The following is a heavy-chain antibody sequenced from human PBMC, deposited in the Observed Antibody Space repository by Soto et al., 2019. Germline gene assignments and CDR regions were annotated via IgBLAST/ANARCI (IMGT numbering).Heavy chain of an antibody. Sequence: ASVKVSCKASGYTVTGYDIHWVRQTHRQGLKWMGIINPSGGSTSYAQKFQGRVTMTRDTSTSTVYMELSSLRSEDTAMYYCAKNVFDVDTAMVTVGYWGQGSLVIVSS. CDR2: INPSGGST. D-gene: IGHD5-18*01. J-gene: IGHJ4*02. V-gene: IGHV1-46*03. CDR1: GYTVTGYD. CDR3: AKNVFDVDTAMVTVGY.